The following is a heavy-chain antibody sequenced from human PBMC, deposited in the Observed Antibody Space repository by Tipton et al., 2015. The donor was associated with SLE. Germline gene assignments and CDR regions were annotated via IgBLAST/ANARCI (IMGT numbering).Heavy chain of an antibody. CDR1: GFTVSSNY. V-gene: IGHV3-53*01. CDR3: ARDGGGGWKSFDY. CDR2: IYSGGST. J-gene: IGHJ4*02. Sequence: SLRLSCAASGFTVSSNYMSWVRQAPGKGLEWVSVIYSGGSTSYADSVKGRFTISRDNSKNTLYLQMNSLRAEDTAVYYCARDGGGGWKSFDYWGQGTLVTVSS. D-gene: IGHD3-16*01.